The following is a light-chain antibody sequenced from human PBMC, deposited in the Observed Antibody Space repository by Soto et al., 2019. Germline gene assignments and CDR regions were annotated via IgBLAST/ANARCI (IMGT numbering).Light chain of an antibody. CDR2: DNT. CDR1: SSNIGTGYD. J-gene: IGLJ2*01. Sequence: QSVLTQPPSVSGAPGQRVTISCTGSSSNIGTGYDVHWYQQLPGTAPRLLIYDNTNRPSGVPDRFSGSKSGSSASLAITGLQAEDEADYYCQSYDTGLSVVFGGGTKLTVL. V-gene: IGLV1-40*01. CDR3: QSYDTGLSVV.